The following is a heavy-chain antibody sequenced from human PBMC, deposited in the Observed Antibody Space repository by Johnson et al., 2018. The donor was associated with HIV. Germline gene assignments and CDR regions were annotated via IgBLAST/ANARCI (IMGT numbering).Heavy chain of an antibody. J-gene: IGHJ3*02. D-gene: IGHD2-2*01. CDR1: GFTFNNYG. Sequence: VQLVESGGGVVQPGRSLRLSCAASGFTFNNYGMHWVRKAPGKGLGWVAVISFDGSNKYYADSVKGRLPIPRDNSKNTLYLQMNSLRAADTAVYYCARGGSSTSLDAFDIWGQGTMVTVSS. CDR2: ISFDGSNK. V-gene: IGHV3-30*03. CDR3: ARGGSSTSLDAFDI.